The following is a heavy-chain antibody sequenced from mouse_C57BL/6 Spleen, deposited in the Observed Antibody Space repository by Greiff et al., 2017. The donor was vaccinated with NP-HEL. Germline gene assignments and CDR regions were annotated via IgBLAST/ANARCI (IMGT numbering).Heavy chain of an antibody. Sequence: QVQLQQPGAELVKPGASVKMSCKASGYTFTSYWITWVKQRPGQGLEWIGDIYPGSGSTNYNEKFKSKATLTVDTSSSTAYMQLSSLTSEDSAVYYCARGGYGSTLDGVWGTGTTVTVSS. D-gene: IGHD1-1*01. V-gene: IGHV1-55*01. J-gene: IGHJ1*03. CDR1: GYTFTSYW. CDR3: ARGGYGSTLDGV. CDR2: IYPGSGST.